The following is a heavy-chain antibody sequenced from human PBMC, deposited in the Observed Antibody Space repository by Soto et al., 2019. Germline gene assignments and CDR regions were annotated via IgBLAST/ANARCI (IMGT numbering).Heavy chain of an antibody. CDR1: GGTFSSYT. CDR2: IIPILGIA. J-gene: IGHJ4*02. V-gene: IGHV1-69*02. Sequence: GASVKVSCKASGGTFSSYTISWVRQAPGQGLEWMGRIIPILGIANYAQKFQGRVTITADKSTSTAYMELSSLRSEDTAVYYCASSVHCSGGSCYQNWGQGTLVTVSS. D-gene: IGHD2-15*01. CDR3: ASSVHCSGGSCYQN.